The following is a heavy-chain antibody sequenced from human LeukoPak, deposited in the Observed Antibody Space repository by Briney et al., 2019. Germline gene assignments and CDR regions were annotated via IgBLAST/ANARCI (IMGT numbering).Heavy chain of an antibody. J-gene: IGHJ5*02. CDR3: ARGKTDSSGWHPNWFDP. CDR2: ISAYNGNT. Sequence: ASVKVSCKASGYTFTSYGISWVRQAPGQGPEWMGWISAYNGNTNYAQKLQGRVTMTTDTSTSTAYMELRSLRSDDTAVYYCARGKTDSSGWHPNWFDPWGQGTLVTVSS. D-gene: IGHD6-19*01. V-gene: IGHV1-18*04. CDR1: GYTFTSYG.